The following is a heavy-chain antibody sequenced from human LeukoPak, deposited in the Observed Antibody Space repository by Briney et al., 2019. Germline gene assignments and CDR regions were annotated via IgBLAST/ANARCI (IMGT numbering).Heavy chain of an antibody. D-gene: IGHD6-13*01. CDR3: AKIAAAGIGGWFDP. J-gene: IGHJ5*02. CDR2: ISYDGSNK. CDR1: GFTFSSHG. Sequence: GGSLRLSCKASGFTFSSHGMNWVRQAPGKGLEWVAVISYDGSNKYYADSVKGRFTISRDNSKNTLYLQMNSLRAEDTAVYYCAKIAAAGIGGWFDPWGQGTLVTVSS. V-gene: IGHV3-30*18.